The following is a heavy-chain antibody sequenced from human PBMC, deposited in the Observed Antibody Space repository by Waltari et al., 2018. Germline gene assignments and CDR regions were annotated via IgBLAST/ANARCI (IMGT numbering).Heavy chain of an antibody. J-gene: IGHJ5*02. V-gene: IGHV3-7*04. CDR1: NFTFSRYW. Sequence: DVQLVASGGGSVQPGGSLRLSCVASNFTFSRYWMSWVRQAPGKGLEWVANIRHDGDAKDYVDSVKGRFTISRDNAKNSLFLQMNSLKAEDTAVYYCARGGSYINSWGQGTRVTVSS. CDR3: ARGGSYINS. CDR2: IRHDGDAK. D-gene: IGHD3-16*01.